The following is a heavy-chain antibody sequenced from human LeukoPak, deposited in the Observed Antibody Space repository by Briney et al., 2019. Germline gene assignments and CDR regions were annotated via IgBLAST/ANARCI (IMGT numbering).Heavy chain of an antibody. V-gene: IGHV1-46*01. J-gene: IGHJ4*02. Sequence: GASVKVSCKASGYTFTSYYMHWVRQAPGQGLEWMGIINPSGGSTSYAQKFQGRVTMTRDTSTSTVYMEQSSLRPEDTAVYYCARGFPQMASYLGFDYWGQGTLVTVSS. CDR1: GYTFTSYY. D-gene: IGHD5-24*01. CDR2: INPSGGST. CDR3: ARGFPQMASYLGFDY.